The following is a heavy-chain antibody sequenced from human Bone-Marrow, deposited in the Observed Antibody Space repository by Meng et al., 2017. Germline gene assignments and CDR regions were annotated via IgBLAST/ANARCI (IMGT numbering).Heavy chain of an antibody. CDR1: GYTFTSYG. CDR3: ARVSQYNFWSGSYTSTYYFDY. CDR2: LSAYKGKT. J-gene: IGHJ4*01. V-gene: IGHV1-18*01. Sequence: ASVKVSCKASGYTFTSYGISWVRQAPGQGLEWMGWLSAYKGKTNYAQKLQDRVTMTTDTSTSTAYMELRSLRSDDTAVYYCARVSQYNFWSGSYTSTYYFDYWGHGTRVT. D-gene: IGHD3-3*01.